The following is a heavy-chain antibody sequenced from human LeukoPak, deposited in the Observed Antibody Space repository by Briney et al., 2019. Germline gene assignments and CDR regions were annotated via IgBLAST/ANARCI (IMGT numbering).Heavy chain of an antibody. CDR1: GGSISSYY. V-gene: IGHV4-4*07. CDR2: IYTSGST. J-gene: IGHJ3*02. CDR3: ARLNRLVRGVIIPRKGAFDI. Sequence: NPSETLSLTCTVSGGSISSYYWSWIRQPAGKGLEWIGRIYTSGSTNYNPSLKSRVTMSVDTSKNQFSLKLSSVTAADTAVYYCARLNRLVRGVIIPRKGAFDIWGQGTMVTVSS. D-gene: IGHD3-10*01.